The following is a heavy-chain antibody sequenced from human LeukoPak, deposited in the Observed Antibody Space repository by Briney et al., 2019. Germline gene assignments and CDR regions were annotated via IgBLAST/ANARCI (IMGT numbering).Heavy chain of an antibody. D-gene: IGHD4-17*01. J-gene: IGHJ6*02. CDR1: GGSISSGDYY. CDR2: IYYSGST. CDR3: ARERDGDLYMDV. V-gene: IGHV4-30-4*01. Sequence: PSQTLSLTCTVSGGSISSGDYYWSWIRQPPGKGLEWIGYIYYSGSTYYNPSLKSRVTISVDTSKNQFSLKLSSVTAADTAVYYCARERDGDLYMDVWGQGTTVTVSS.